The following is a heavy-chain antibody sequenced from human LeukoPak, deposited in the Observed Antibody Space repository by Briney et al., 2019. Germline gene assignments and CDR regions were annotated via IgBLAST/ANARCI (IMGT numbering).Heavy chain of an antibody. CDR3: TRGSTTVTTDFDY. CDR2: IRRKPNSYAT. Sequence: GGSLRLSCAASGFTFSGSAMHWVRQASGKGLEWVGRIRRKPNSYATAYAASVKGRFTISRDDSKNTAYLQMNSLKAEDTAVYYCTRGSTTVTTDFDYWGQGTLVTVSS. V-gene: IGHV3-73*01. CDR1: GFTFSGSA. D-gene: IGHD4-17*01. J-gene: IGHJ4*02.